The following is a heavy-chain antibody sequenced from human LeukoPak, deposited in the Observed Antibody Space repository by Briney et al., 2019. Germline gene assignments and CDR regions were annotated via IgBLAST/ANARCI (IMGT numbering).Heavy chain of an antibody. CDR1: RFTFNDYW. J-gene: IGHJ4*02. CDR3: ARERGWELPSSFDS. D-gene: IGHD1-26*01. V-gene: IGHV3-7*01. Sequence: GGSLRLCCAASRFTFNDYWMSWVRQAPGKGLEWVANIKPDGGDKYYVDSVKGRFTISRDNGKNSMCLQMNSLRAEDAAVYYCARERGWELPSSFDSWGQGTLVTVSS. CDR2: IKPDGGDK.